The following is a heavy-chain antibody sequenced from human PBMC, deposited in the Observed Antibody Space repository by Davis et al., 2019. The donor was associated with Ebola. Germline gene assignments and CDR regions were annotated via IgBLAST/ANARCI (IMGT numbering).Heavy chain of an antibody. J-gene: IGHJ4*02. CDR1: GGSFSGYY. V-gene: IGHV4-59*08. Sequence: SETLSLTCAVYGGSFSGYYWSWIRQPPGKGLEWIGYIYYSGSTNYNPSLKSRVTISVDTSKNQFSLKLSSVTAADTAVYYCARHTRYCSSTSCYWTFDYWGQGTLVTVSS. D-gene: IGHD2-2*01. CDR3: ARHTRYCSSTSCYWTFDY. CDR2: IYYSGST.